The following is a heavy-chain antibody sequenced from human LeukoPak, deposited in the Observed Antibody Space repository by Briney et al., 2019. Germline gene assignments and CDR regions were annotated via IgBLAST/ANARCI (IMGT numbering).Heavy chain of an antibody. CDR2: ISSSSSTI. CDR1: GFTFSSYS. CDR3: ARVFYGDHGYFDY. J-gene: IGHJ4*02. V-gene: IGHV3-48*01. D-gene: IGHD4-17*01. Sequence: GGSLRLSCAASGFTFSSYSMNWVRQAPGKGLEWVSYISSSSSTIYYADSVKGRFTISRDNAKNSLYLQMSSLRAEDTAVYFCARVFYGDHGYFDYWGQGTLVTVSP.